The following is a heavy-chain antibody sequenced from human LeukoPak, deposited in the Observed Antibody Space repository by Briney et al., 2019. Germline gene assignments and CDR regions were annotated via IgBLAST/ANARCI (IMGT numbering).Heavy chain of an antibody. J-gene: IGHJ6*03. Sequence: RPGGSLRLSCEASGFSIEDFGMSWVRQPPGKGLEWVSGVTWNGGSTGYAASVEGRFTISRDNAKNSLYLQMNSLRAEDTALNYCAMKFSRDYYYMDVWGKGTTVTVSS. CDR1: GFSIEDFG. V-gene: IGHV3-20*04. CDR3: AMKFSRDYYYMDV. CDR2: VTWNGGST.